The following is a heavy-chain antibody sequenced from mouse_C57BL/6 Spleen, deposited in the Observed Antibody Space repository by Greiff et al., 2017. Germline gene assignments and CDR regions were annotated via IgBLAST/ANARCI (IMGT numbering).Heavy chain of an antibody. Sequence: EVQLHQSGPVLVKPGASVKMSCKASGYTFTDYYMNWVKQSHGKSLEWIGVINPYNGGTSYNQKFKGKATLTVDKSSSTAYMELNSLTSEDSAVYYCARRDGGSLWAMDYWGQGTSVTVSS. J-gene: IGHJ4*01. D-gene: IGHD6-2*01. CDR1: GYTFTDYY. V-gene: IGHV1-19*01. CDR2: INPYNGGT. CDR3: ARRDGGSLWAMDY.